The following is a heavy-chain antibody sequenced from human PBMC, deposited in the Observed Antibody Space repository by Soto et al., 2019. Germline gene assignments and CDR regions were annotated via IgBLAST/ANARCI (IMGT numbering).Heavy chain of an antibody. D-gene: IGHD6-19*01. CDR2: IYPGDSDT. CDR3: ARSIAVAPAEDYFDY. CDR1: GYSFTSYW. J-gene: IGHJ4*02. Sequence: PGESLKISCKGSGYSFTSYWIGWGRQMPGKGLEWMGIIYPGDSDTRYSPSFQGQVTISADKSISTAYLQWSSLKASDTAMYYCARSIAVAPAEDYFDYWGQGTLVTVSS. V-gene: IGHV5-51*01.